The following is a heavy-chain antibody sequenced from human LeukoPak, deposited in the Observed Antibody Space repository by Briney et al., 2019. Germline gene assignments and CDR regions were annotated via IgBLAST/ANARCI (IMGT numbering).Heavy chain of an antibody. CDR3: AKAEYYDILTGGFDP. CDR1: GFTFGDYA. CDR2: IRNKAYGETT. Sequence: GGSLRLSCTASGFTFGDYAMSWVRQAPGKGLEWISFIRNKAYGETTEYAASVKGRFTISRDNSKNTLYLQMNSLRAEDTAVYYCAKAEYYDILTGGFDPWGQGTLVTVSS. V-gene: IGHV3-49*04. D-gene: IGHD3-9*01. J-gene: IGHJ5*02.